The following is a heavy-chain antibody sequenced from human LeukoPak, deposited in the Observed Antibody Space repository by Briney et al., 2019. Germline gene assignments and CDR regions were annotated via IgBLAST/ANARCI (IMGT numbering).Heavy chain of an antibody. V-gene: IGHV1-2*02. CDR3: ARDGSGSPYDAFDI. CDR1: GYTFSGYY. CDR2: INANNGGT. Sequence: ASVKVSCKASGYTFSGYYMHWVRQAPGQGLEWMGWINANNGGTNYAQKFQGRVTITRDTSISTAYMELSRLTSDDTAVYYCARDGSGSPYDAFDIWGQGTMVTVSS. J-gene: IGHJ3*02. D-gene: IGHD3-10*01.